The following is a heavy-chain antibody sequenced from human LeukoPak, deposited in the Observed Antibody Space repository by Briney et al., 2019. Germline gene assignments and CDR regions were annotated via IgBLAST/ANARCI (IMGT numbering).Heavy chain of an antibody. CDR3: AKPISGGLAVTADWFHP. D-gene: IGHD6-19*01. V-gene: IGHV3-23*01. Sequence: GGSLRLSCAASGFAFSFYAMSWLRQPPGKGLEWVSTINANSGTTSYAASVRGRFTISRDNSKNTLYLQVNTLRADDTATYYRAKPISGGLAVTADWFHPWGQGTLDVVSS. CDR1: GFAFSFYA. J-gene: IGHJ5*01. CDR2: INANSGTT.